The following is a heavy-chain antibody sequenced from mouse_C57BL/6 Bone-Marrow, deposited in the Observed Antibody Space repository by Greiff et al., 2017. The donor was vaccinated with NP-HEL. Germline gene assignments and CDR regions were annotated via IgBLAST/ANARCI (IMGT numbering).Heavy chain of an antibody. CDR3: ARDGGFAY. Sequence: VQGVESGAELMKPGASVKLSCKATGYTFTGYWIEWVKQRPGHGLEWIGEILPGSGSTNYNQKFKGKSTLTVDKSSSTAYMQLSSLTSEDSAVYYCARDGGFAYWGQGTLVTVSA. D-gene: IGHD2-3*01. CDR1: GYTFTGYW. CDR2: ILPGSGST. J-gene: IGHJ3*01. V-gene: IGHV1-9*01.